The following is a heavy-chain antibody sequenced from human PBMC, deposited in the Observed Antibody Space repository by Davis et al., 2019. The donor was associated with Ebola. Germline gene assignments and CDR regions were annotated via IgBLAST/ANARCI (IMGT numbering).Heavy chain of an antibody. J-gene: IGHJ4*02. Sequence: AASVKVSCKTSGYTFTGYYMHWVRQAPGQGLEWMGWINPNSGGTNYAQNFQGWVTMTRDTSISTAYMELSRLRSDDTAVYYCARVIGVRRQYYFDYWGQGTLVTVSS. CDR2: INPNSGGT. CDR3: ARVIGVRRQYYFDY. CDR1: GYTFTGYY. V-gene: IGHV1-2*04. D-gene: IGHD3-3*01.